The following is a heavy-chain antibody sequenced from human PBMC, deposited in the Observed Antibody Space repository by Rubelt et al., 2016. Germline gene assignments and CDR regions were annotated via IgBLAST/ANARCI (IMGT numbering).Heavy chain of an antibody. CDR1: GYTFTGYY. CDR2: INPNSGGT. D-gene: IGHD6-6*01. CDR3: ARGRIAAPY. Sequence: QVQLVQSGAEVKKPGASVKVSCKASGYTFTGYYMHWVRQAPGQGLAWLEWINPNSGGTNYAQKFQGRVTMTRNNSISTAYMELSSLRSEDTAVYYCARGRIAAPYWGQGTLVTVSS. V-gene: IGHV1-2*02. J-gene: IGHJ4*02.